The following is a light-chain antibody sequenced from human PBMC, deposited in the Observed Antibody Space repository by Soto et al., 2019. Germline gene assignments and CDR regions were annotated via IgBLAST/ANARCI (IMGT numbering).Light chain of an antibody. CDR3: QQSYSMPLT. CDR2: AAS. Sequence: DIQMTQSPSSLSASVGDRVTITCRASQSISNYLNWCQQKPGKAPKLLIYAASSLQSGVPSRFSGSGSGTDFTLTISSLQPEDFATYYCQQSYSMPLTFGGGTKVDTK. CDR1: QSISNY. J-gene: IGKJ4*01. V-gene: IGKV1-39*01.